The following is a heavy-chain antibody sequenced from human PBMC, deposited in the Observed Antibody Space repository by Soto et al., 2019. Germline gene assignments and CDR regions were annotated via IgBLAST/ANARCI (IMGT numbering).Heavy chain of an antibody. V-gene: IGHV1-3*01. CDR3: ASEIDSTTATSLDY. J-gene: IGHJ4*02. CDR1: GYTFSGSV. Sequence: QVQLVQSGAEVKKPGASVKVSCQASGYTFSGSVMHWVRQAPGQGLAWMGWINADNGNTKYSQKFQGRFTMTWATSASTAYMELSSLRSGDTAIYYCASEIDSTTATSLDYWGQGTLVTVSS. CDR2: INADNGNT. D-gene: IGHD4-17*01.